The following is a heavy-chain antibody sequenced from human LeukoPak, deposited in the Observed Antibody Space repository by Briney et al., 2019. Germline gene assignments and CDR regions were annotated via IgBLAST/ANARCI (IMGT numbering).Heavy chain of an antibody. CDR2: ILNDGGST. CDR1: GFTFNRYW. V-gene: IGHV3-74*01. CDR3: VRHNYGYDY. Sequence: PGGSLRLSCAASGFTFNRYWMHWVRQAPGEGPVWVAHILNDGGSTSYADSVKGRFTISRDNAKNTLSLQMNSLRAEDTAVYYCVRHNYGYDYWGQRTPVTVSS. D-gene: IGHD5-18*01. J-gene: IGHJ4*02.